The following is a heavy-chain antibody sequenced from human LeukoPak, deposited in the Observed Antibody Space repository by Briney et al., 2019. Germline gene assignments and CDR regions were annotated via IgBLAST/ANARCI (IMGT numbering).Heavy chain of an antibody. CDR3: ARVARGDYYYYYMDV. V-gene: IGHV3-74*01. J-gene: IGHJ6*03. CDR1: GFTFSSYW. Sequence: GGTLRLSCGASGFTFSSYWMHWVRQAPGKGLVWVSRINNDGSSTSYADSVQGRFTISRDNAKNTLYLQMNSLRAEDTALYYCARVARGDYYYYYMDVWGKGTTVTVSS. D-gene: IGHD3-10*01. CDR2: INNDGSST.